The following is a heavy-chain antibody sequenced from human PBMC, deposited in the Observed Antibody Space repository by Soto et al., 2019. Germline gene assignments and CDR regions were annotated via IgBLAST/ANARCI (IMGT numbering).Heavy chain of an antibody. CDR1: GFTFTSYA. V-gene: IGHV3-23*01. Sequence: GGSLRLSCAASGFTFTSYAMSWVRQAPGKGLEWVSSISGSGGSAYYADSVKGQFTISRDNSKNTLHLQMNSLRAEDTAGYYCAKVYGSYQLLSVFGSWGQGTLVTVSS. CDR2: ISGSGGSA. D-gene: IGHD2-2*01. CDR3: AKVYGSYQLLSVFGS. J-gene: IGHJ4*02.